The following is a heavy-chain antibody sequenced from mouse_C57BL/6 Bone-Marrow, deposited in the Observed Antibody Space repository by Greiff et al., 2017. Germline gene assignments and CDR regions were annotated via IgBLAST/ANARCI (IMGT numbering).Heavy chain of an antibody. CDR2: IDPSDSYT. Sequence: QVQLQQPGAELVMPGASVKLSCKASGYTFTSYWMHWVKQRPGQGLEWIGEIDPSDSYTNYNQKFKGKSTLTVDKSSSTAYMQLSSLTSEYSAVYYCARGGYYAMDYWGQGTSVTVSS. CDR3: ARGGYYAMDY. J-gene: IGHJ4*01. CDR1: GYTFTSYW. V-gene: IGHV1-69*01.